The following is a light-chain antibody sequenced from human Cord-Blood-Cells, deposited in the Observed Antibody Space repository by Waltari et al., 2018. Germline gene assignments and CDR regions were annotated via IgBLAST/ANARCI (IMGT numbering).Light chain of an antibody. J-gene: IGLJ2*01. CDR3: SSYTSSSTLV. Sequence: QSALPQPASVSGSPGQPITIPCTGTSSDVGGYNYVSWYQQHPGKPPKLMIYEVSNRPSGVSNRFSGSKSGNTASLTISGLQAEDEADYYCSSYTSSSTLVFGGGTKLTVL. V-gene: IGLV2-14*01. CDR1: SSDVGGYNY. CDR2: EVS.